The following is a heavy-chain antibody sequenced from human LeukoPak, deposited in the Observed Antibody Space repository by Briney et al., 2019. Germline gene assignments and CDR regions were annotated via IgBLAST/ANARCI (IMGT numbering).Heavy chain of an antibody. CDR2: INAGNGNT. CDR1: GFTFSNFA. Sequence: PGGSLRLSCAASGFTFSNFAMHWVRQAPGQRLEWMGWINAGNGNTKYSQKFQGRVTITRDTSASTAYMELSSLRSEDTAVYYCAGSVVVVAAGAFDIWGQGTMVTVSS. J-gene: IGHJ3*02. D-gene: IGHD2-15*01. V-gene: IGHV1-3*01. CDR3: AGSVVVVAAGAFDI.